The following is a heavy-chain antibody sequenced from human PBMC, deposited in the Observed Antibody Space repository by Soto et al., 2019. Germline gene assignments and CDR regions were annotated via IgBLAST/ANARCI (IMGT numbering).Heavy chain of an antibody. CDR1: GFTLDTYG. CDR3: ARDWGACTPGECYSHGFDL. D-gene: IGHD2-21*01. Sequence: QEQLVESGGGMVQPGGSLRLSCAVSGFTLDTYGMHWVRQAAGQGLEWVAVSWHDGRHLDYADSVRGRFTVFRDDSKNTPFLEMHGLRGDDTAVYYCARDWGACTPGECYSHGFDLWGQGTLVTVSS. CDR2: SWHDGRHL. J-gene: IGHJ3*01. V-gene: IGHV3-33*01.